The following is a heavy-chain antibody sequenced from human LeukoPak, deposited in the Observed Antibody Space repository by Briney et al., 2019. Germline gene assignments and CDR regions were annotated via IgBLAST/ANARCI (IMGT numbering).Heavy chain of an antibody. J-gene: IGHJ4*02. CDR1: GDSVSSGSYY. CDR3: ARTSYSSSWYFDY. Sequence: PSETLSLTCTVSGDSVSSGSYYWGWIRQPPGNRLEWIGYMYYSGSTSYNPSLKSRVTMSVDTSKNQFSLKLSSVTAADTAVYYCARTSYSSSWYFDYWAREPWSPSPQ. V-gene: IGHV4-61*01. D-gene: IGHD6-13*01. CDR2: MYYSGST.